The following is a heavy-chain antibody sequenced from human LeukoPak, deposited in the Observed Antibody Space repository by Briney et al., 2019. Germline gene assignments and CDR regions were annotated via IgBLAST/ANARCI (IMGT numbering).Heavy chain of an antibody. CDR2: ISAYNGNT. V-gene: IGHV1-18*01. CDR1: GYTFTSYG. CDR3: ARVRCSGGSCPNWFDP. J-gene: IGHJ5*02. D-gene: IGHD2-15*01. Sequence: ASVKVSCKASGYTFTSYGISWVRPAPGQGLEWMGWISAYNGNTNYAQKLQGRVTMTTDTSTSTAYMELRSLRSDDTAVYYCARVRCSGGSCPNWFDPWGQGTLVTVSS.